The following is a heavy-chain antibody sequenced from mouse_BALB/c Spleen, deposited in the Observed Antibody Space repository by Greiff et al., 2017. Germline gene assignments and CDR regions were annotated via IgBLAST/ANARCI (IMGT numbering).Heavy chain of an antibody. J-gene: IGHJ4*01. CDR1: GFNIKDSY. Sequence: EVQLQQSGAELVKPGASVKLSCTASGFNIKDSYMHWVKQRPEQGLEWIGRIDPANGNTKYDPKFQGKATITADTSSNTAYLQLSSLTSEDTAVYYCARIISYAMDYWGQGTPVTVSA. D-gene: IGHD1-1*01. V-gene: IGHV14-3*02. CDR3: ARIISYAMDY. CDR2: IDPANGNT.